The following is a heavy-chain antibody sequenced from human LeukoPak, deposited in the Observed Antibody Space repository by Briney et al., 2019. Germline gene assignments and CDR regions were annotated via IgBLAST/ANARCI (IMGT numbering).Heavy chain of an antibody. CDR1: GFTFSSYG. Sequence: PGGSLRLSCAASGFTFSSYGMHWVRQAPGKGLEWVAFIRYDGNNKYYADSVKGRFTISRDNSKNTLYLQMNSLIPEDTAVYYCAKTHTTSWGYFDYWGKGTLVTVSS. CDR3: AKTHTTSWGYFDY. J-gene: IGHJ4*02. CDR2: IRYDGNNK. V-gene: IGHV3-30*02. D-gene: IGHD2-2*01.